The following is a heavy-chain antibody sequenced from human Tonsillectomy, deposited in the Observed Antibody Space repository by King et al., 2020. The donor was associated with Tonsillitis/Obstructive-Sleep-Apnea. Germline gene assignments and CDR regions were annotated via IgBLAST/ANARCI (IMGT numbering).Heavy chain of an antibody. D-gene: IGHD3-22*01. V-gene: IGHV5-51*03. J-gene: IGHJ4*02. CDR3: AGLNYYDSSGYYEDY. CDR2: IYPGDSDT. CDR1: GYSFTSYW. Sequence: VQLVESGAEVKKPGESLKISCKGSGYSFTSYWIGWVRQMPGKGLEWMGIIYPGDSDTRYSPSFQGQVTISADKSISTAYLQWSSLKASDTAMYYCAGLNYYDSSGYYEDYWGQGTLVTVSS.